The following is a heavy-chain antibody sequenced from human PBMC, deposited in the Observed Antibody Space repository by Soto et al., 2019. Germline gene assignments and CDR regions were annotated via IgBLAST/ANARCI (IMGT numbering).Heavy chain of an antibody. J-gene: IGHJ1*01. D-gene: IGHD6-13*01. V-gene: IGHV4-59*08. CDR3: ARGSTGYSISWYRY. CDR2: IYNSGST. Sequence: QVQLQESGPGLVKPSETLSLTCTVSGGSISSYYWSWIRQPPGKGLEWIGYIYNSGSTNYNPSLKSRVTIPVPPSKNLFTLQLSSVTAADTAVYYCARGSTGYSISWYRYWGQGTLVTVSS. CDR1: GGSISSYY.